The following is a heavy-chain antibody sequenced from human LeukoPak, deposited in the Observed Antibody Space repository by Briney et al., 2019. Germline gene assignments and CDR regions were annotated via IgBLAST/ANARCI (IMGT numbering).Heavy chain of an antibody. J-gene: IGHJ4*02. CDR1: GYTFSSYI. V-gene: IGHV7-4-1*02. D-gene: IGHD2-2*01. CDR2: INTNTGNP. CDR3: ARGVVPAAILEPAGSDY. Sequence: GASVKVSCKASGYTFSSYIMHWVRQAPGQGLEWMGWINTNTGNPTYAQGFTGRFVFSLDTSVSTAYLQISSLKAEDTAVYYCARGVVPAAILEPAGSDYWGQGTLVTVSS.